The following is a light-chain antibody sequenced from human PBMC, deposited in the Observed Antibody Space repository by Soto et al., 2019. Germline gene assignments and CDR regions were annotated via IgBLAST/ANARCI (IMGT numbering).Light chain of an antibody. Sequence: DIQMTQSPSSLSASVGDRVTITCRASQTISSYLNWYQQKPGKAPKLLIYAASSLQSGIPSRFSGSGSGTDFPLTSSSLQPEDFATYYCQQSHSTPYTFGQGTKVEIK. V-gene: IGKV1-39*01. CDR2: AAS. J-gene: IGKJ2*01. CDR1: QTISSY. CDR3: QQSHSTPYT.